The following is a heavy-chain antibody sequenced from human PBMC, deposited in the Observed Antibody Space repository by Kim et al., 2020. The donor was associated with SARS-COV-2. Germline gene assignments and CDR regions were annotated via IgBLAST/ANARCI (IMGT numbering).Heavy chain of an antibody. Sequence: SETLSLTCAVSGGSISSSNWWSWVRQPPGKGLEWIGEIYHSGSTNYNPSLKSRVTISVDKSKNQFSLKLSSVTAADTAVYYCARDPGIAVIDAFDIWGQGTMGTVPS. J-gene: IGHJ3*02. CDR1: GGSISSSNW. CDR3: ARDPGIAVIDAFDI. CDR2: IYHSGST. D-gene: IGHD6-19*01. V-gene: IGHV4-4*02.